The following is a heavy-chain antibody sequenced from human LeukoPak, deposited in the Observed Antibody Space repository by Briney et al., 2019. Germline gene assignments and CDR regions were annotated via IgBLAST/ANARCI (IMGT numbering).Heavy chain of an antibody. CDR3: ARHDSGVDCADY. CDR2: IYSSGYT. V-gene: IGHV4-39*01. CDR1: GDSISSSSYD. J-gene: IGHJ4*02. D-gene: IGHD2-21*02. Sequence: PSETLSLTCSVSGDSISSSSYDWDWIRQPPGQGLEWIGGIYSSGYTAYNPSLKSRVTLSVDTSKNQFSLKVSSVTAADTAVYYCARHDSGVDCADYWGQGTLVTVSS.